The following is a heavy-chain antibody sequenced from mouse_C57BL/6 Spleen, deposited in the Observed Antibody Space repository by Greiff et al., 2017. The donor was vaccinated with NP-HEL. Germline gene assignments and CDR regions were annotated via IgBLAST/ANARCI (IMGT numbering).Heavy chain of an antibody. CDR1: GYTFTSYW. V-gene: IGHV1-69*01. J-gene: IGHJ1*03. Sequence: QVQLQQPGAELVMPGASVKLSCKASGYTFTSYWMHWVKQRPGQGLEWIGEIDPSDSYTNYNQKLKGKSTLTVDKSSSTAYMQLSSLTSEDSAVYYCARKPNYYGSSYWYFDVWGTGTPVTVSS. D-gene: IGHD1-1*01. CDR2: IDPSDSYT. CDR3: ARKPNYYGSSYWYFDV.